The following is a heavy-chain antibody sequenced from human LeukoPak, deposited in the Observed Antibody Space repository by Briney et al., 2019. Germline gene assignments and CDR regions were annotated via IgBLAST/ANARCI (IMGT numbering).Heavy chain of an antibody. CDR2: INPSAGST. V-gene: IGHV1-46*01. CDR1: GYPFTSYY. Sequence: ASVKVSCKASGYPFTSYYMHWVRHAPGQGLEWMGIINPSAGSTSYARKFQGRVTMTRDTSTSTVYMELSSLRSEDTAVYYCARSSSGWSRYFDYWGQGTLVTVSS. D-gene: IGHD6-19*01. J-gene: IGHJ4*02. CDR3: ARSSSGWSRYFDY.